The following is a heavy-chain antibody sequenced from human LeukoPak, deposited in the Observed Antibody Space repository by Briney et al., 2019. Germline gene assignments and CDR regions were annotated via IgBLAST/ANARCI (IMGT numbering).Heavy chain of an antibody. CDR3: ARITINGNAFDI. CDR1: GFTFSSYG. V-gene: IGHV3-48*03. D-gene: IGHD1-20*01. Sequence: RPGGSLRLSCAASGFTFSSYGMNWVRQAPGKGLEWVSYISSSGSTIYYADSVKGRFTISRDNAKNSLYLQMNSLRAEYTAVYYCARITINGNAFDIWGQGTMVTVSS. CDR2: ISSSGSTI. J-gene: IGHJ3*02.